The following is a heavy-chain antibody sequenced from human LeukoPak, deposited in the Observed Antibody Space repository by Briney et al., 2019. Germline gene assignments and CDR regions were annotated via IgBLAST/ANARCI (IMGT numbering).Heavy chain of an antibody. CDR2: ICGSDDTT. Sequence: PGGSLRLSCADSGFTFTSYAMSWGRQAPGKGLEWVSSICGSDDTTYYADSVKGRFTISRDNSKNTLYMQMNSLRAEDTALNYCAKVRTPICYSSINYWGQGTLLTVSS. V-gene: IGHV3-23*01. CDR1: GFTFTSYA. CDR3: AKVRTPICYSSINY. D-gene: IGHD2-15*01. J-gene: IGHJ4*02.